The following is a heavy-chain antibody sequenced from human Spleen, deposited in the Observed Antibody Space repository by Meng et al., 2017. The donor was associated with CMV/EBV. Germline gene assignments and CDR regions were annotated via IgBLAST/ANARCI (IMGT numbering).Heavy chain of an antibody. J-gene: IGHJ4*02. CDR1: GFTFSRFA. CDR3: AREDYGQGSGPFDY. D-gene: IGHD3-16*01. CDR2: ISSDAYIK. V-gene: IGHV3-30-3*01. Sequence: GESLKISCAASGFTFSRFAMHWVRQAPGKGLEWVAFISSDAYIKYHADSVKGRFTISRDNSKNTLYLQMNSLRTEDTAVYYCAREDYGQGSGPFDYWGQGTLVTSPQ.